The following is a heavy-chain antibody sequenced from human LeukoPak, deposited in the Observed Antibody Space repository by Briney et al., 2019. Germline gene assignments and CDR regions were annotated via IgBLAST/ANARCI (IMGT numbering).Heavy chain of an antibody. V-gene: IGHV3-23*01. D-gene: IGHD6-19*01. Sequence: PGGSLRLSCAASGFSFSDHYMDWVRQAPGKGLEWVSAITGSSGSTYYADSVRGRFTISRDNSKNTLYLQMNSLRAEDTAVYYCAKKRSSGPGDFDLWGRGTLVTVSS. CDR1: GFSFSDHY. J-gene: IGHJ2*01. CDR2: ITGSSGST. CDR3: AKKRSSGPGDFDL.